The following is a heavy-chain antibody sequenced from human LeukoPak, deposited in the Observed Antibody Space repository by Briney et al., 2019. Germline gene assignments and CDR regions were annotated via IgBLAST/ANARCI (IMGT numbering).Heavy chain of an antibody. Sequence: GGSLRLSCAASGFTFSSYAMSWVRQAPGKGLEWVSAISGSGGSTYYADSVKGRFTISRDNSKNTLYLQMNSLRAEDTAVYYCAKGVDFWSGYFWSYFDYWGQGTLVTVSS. CDR3: AKGVDFWSGYFWSYFDY. V-gene: IGHV3-23*01. D-gene: IGHD3-3*01. J-gene: IGHJ4*02. CDR1: GFTFSSYA. CDR2: ISGSGGST.